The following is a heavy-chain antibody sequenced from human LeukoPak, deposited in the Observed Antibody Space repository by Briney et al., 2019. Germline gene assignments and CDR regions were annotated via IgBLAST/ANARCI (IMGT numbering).Heavy chain of an antibody. Sequence: ASVKVSCKASGYSFPNYDINWVRQATGQGLEWMGWMNPKTGNTGYAQNFQGRVTMTRDTSESTAYMELSSLTSEDTAMYYCARGPALHKNWVGGRWFDPWGQGTLVTVSS. CDR3: ARGPALHKNWVGGRWFDP. CDR2: MNPKTGNT. CDR1: GYSFPNYD. D-gene: IGHD3-16*01. J-gene: IGHJ5*02. V-gene: IGHV1-8*01.